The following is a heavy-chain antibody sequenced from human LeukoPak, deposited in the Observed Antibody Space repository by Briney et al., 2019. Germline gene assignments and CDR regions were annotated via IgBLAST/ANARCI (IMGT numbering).Heavy chain of an antibody. D-gene: IGHD3-3*01. Sequence: PGGSLRLSCAGSGFLFNSYIMNWVRQTPGKGLEWVASITSSGSHIYYGDSVDGRFTISRDNAKNSLFLQMNSLRVEDTAVYYCARSGGPYYDSWSGFYSASRELDYRGQGTLVTVSS. CDR3: ARSGGPYYDSWSGFYSASRELDY. V-gene: IGHV3-21*06. CDR2: ITSSGSHI. J-gene: IGHJ4*02. CDR1: GFLFNSYI.